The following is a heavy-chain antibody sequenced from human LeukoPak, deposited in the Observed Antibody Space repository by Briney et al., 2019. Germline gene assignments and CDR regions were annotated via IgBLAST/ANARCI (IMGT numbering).Heavy chain of an antibody. V-gene: IGHV3-66*01. D-gene: IGHD2-15*01. CDR3: ASDSYSPEYFQH. J-gene: IGHJ1*01. Sequence: GGSLRLSCAASGFSVSNNYMSWVRQAPGKGLEWVSVIYSGGSTFYADSVKGRFTISRDNSKNTLHLQMNSLRAEDTAVYYCASDSYSPEYFQHWGQGTLVTVSS. CDR2: IYSGGST. CDR1: GFSVSNNY.